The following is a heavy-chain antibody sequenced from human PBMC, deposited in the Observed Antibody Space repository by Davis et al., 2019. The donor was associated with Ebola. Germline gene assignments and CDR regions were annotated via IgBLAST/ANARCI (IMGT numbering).Heavy chain of an antibody. V-gene: IGHV3-48*04. J-gene: IGHJ6*02. CDR3: ARGLRMVQGVIISHYYYGMDV. D-gene: IGHD3-10*01. CDR1: GFTFSSYS. Sequence: PGGSLRLSCAASGFTFSSYSMNWVRQAPGKGLEWVSYISSSASTIYYADSVKGRFTISRDNAKNSLYLQMNSLRAEDTAVYYCARGLRMVQGVIISHYYYGMDVWGQGTTVTVSS. CDR2: ISSSASTI.